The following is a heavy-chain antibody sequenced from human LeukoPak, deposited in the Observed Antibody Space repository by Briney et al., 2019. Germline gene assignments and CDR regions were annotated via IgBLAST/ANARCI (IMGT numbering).Heavy chain of an antibody. CDR3: ATSRRTRDLDH. Sequence: GGSLRLSCAASGFPFSDLNMDWVRQAPGKGLEWVGRTRNKGNSNTSEYAASVKGRFTISRDDSENSLYLQMNSLETEDTAVYYCATSRRTRDLDHWGQGTLVPVFS. V-gene: IGHV3-72*01. CDR1: GFPFSDLN. D-gene: IGHD1-7*01. CDR2: TRNKGNSNTS. J-gene: IGHJ4*02.